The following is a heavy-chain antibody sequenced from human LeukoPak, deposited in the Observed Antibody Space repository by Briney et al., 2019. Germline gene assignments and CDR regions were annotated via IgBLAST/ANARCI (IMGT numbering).Heavy chain of an antibody. V-gene: IGHV3-23*01. Sequence: VGSLRLSCAASGFTFSSYAMSWVRQAPGKGLEWVSAISGSGGSTYYADSVKGRFTISRDNSKNTLYLQMNSLRAEDTAVYYCAKYPRIAVAGAFVYWGQGTLVTVSS. CDR1: GFTFSSYA. CDR2: ISGSGGST. D-gene: IGHD6-19*01. J-gene: IGHJ4*02. CDR3: AKYPRIAVAGAFVY.